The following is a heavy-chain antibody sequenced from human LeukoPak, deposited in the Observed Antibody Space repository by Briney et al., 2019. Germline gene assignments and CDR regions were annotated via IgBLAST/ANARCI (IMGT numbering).Heavy chain of an antibody. CDR2: ISGSGGST. J-gene: IGHJ5*02. Sequence: PGGSLRLSCAASGFTFSSYAMSWVRQAPGKGLEWVSAISGSGGSTYYADSVNGRFTISRDNSKNTLYLQMNSLRAEDTAVYYCAKDGKYYYDSSGYYYHWGQGTLVTVSS. V-gene: IGHV3-23*01. CDR1: GFTFSSYA. CDR3: AKDGKYYYDSSGYYYH. D-gene: IGHD3-22*01.